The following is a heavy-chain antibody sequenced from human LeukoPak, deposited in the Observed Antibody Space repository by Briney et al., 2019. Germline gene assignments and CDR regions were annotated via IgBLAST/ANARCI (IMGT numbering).Heavy chain of an antibody. J-gene: IGHJ6*03. V-gene: IGHV4-59*07. Sequence: SDTLSLTCTVSGDSISSYYWSWIRQPPGKGLEWIGHIYYSWNTKYNPSLKSRVTISVDTSKNQISLKLSSVTAADTAVYYCARAFSGSGSYYSEMLYYYYYMDVWGKGTTVTISS. CDR3: ARAFSGSGSYYSEMLYYYYYMDV. D-gene: IGHD3-10*01. CDR2: IYYSWNT. CDR1: GDSISSYY.